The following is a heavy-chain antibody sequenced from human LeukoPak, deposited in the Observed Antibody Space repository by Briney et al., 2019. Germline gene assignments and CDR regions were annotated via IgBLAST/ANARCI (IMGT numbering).Heavy chain of an antibody. CDR3: ARDAPSYGSGGY. Sequence: GGSLRLSCAASGFTFSSYSMNWVRQAPGKGLEWVSSISSSSSYIYYADSVKGRFTISRDNAKNSLYLQMNSLRAEDTAVYYCARDAPSYGSGGYWGQGTLVTVSS. V-gene: IGHV3-21*01. CDR1: GFTFSSYS. CDR2: ISSSSSYI. J-gene: IGHJ4*02. D-gene: IGHD3-10*01.